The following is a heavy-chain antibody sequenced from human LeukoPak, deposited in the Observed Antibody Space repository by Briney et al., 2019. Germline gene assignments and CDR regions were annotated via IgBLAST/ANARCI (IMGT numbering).Heavy chain of an antibody. CDR3: ARAVATIADFDY. D-gene: IGHD5-12*01. Sequence: GASVKVSCKASGYTFTGYYMHWVRQAPGQGLEWMGRIDPNSGGTNYAQKFQGRVTMTRDTSISTAYMELSRLRSDDTAVYYCARAVATIADFDYWGQGTLVTVSS. V-gene: IGHV1-2*06. J-gene: IGHJ4*02. CDR2: IDPNSGGT. CDR1: GYTFTGYY.